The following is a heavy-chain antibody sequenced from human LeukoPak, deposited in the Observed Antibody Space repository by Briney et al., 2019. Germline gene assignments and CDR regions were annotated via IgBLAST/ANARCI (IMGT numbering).Heavy chain of an antibody. D-gene: IGHD3-9*01. CDR3: ARVYYDILTGYHTGPDY. J-gene: IGHJ4*02. CDR1: GFTFSSYG. V-gene: IGHV3-33*01. Sequence: PGRSLRLSCAASGFTFSSYGMHWVRQAPGKGLEWVAVIWYDGSNKYYADSVKGRFTISRDNSKNTLYLQMNSLRAEDTAVYSCARVYYDILTGYHTGPDYWGQGTLVTVSS. CDR2: IWYDGSNK.